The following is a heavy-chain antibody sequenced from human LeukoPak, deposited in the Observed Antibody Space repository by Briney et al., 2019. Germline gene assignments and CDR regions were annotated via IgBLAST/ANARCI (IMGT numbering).Heavy chain of an antibody. CDR3: ARSTFDYDSSGGYDF. V-gene: IGHV4-38-2*01. D-gene: IGHD3-22*01. CDR1: GFSINNGHY. CDR2: IYHTGTT. Sequence: ASETLSLTCVVSGFSINNGHYWGWIRQPPGKGLEWIGTIYHTGTTYYTPSLTSRVTLSLDTSKNQFSLRLTSMTAADTAVYYCARSTFDYDSSGGYDFWGQGTLVTVSS. J-gene: IGHJ4*02.